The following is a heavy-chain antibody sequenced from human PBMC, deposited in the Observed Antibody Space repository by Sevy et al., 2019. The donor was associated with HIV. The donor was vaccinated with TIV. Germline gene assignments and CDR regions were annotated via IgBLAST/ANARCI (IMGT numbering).Heavy chain of an antibody. CDR1: RFTFSSYA. Sequence: GGSLRLSCAASRFTFSSYAMSWVRQAPGKGLEWVSAISGSGGSTYYADSVKGRFTISRDNSKNTLYLQMNSLRAEDTAVYYCAKDREGGYSGYDSDYWGQGTLVTVSS. D-gene: IGHD5-12*01. CDR3: AKDREGGYSGYDSDY. J-gene: IGHJ4*02. V-gene: IGHV3-23*01. CDR2: ISGSGGST.